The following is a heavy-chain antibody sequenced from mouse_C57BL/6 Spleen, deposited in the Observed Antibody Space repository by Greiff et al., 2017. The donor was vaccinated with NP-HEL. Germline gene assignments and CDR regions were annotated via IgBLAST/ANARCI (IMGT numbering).Heavy chain of an antibody. CDR1: GFTFSDYG. D-gene: IGHD1-1*01. Sequence: EVKLMESGGGLVKPGGSLKLSCAASGFTFSDYGMHWVRQAPEKGLEWVVYISSGSSTIYYADTVKGRFTISRDNAKNTLFLQMTSLRSEHTAMYYCARTVEYYYAMDYWGQGTSVTVSS. V-gene: IGHV5-17*01. CDR2: ISSGSSTI. CDR3: ARTVEYYYAMDY. J-gene: IGHJ4*01.